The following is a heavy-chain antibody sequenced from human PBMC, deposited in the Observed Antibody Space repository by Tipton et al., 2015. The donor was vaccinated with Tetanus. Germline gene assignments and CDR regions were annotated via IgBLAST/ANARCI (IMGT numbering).Heavy chain of an antibody. CDR2: IDPNSGGT. Sequence: QLVQSGAEVKKPGASLKVSCKASGYTFTGYYLYWVRQAPGQGPEWMGWIDPNSGGTIYAQKFQGRVTMTRDTSISTAYMELSRRRSDDTAVYYCARDRGDYIYYGMDVWGPGTTVTVTS. D-gene: IGHD3-22*01. V-gene: IGHV1-2*02. CDR1: GYTFTGYY. J-gene: IGHJ6*02. CDR3: ARDRGDYIYYGMDV.